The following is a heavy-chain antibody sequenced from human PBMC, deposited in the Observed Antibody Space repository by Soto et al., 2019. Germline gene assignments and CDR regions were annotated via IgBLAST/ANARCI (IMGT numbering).Heavy chain of an antibody. CDR1: GFTFSSYG. D-gene: IGHD6-19*01. CDR2: ISYDGGNK. J-gene: IGHJ4*02. CDR3: AKASRGWYRAYFNY. Sequence: PGGSLRLSCAASGFTFSSYGLNWVRQPPGKGLERVAVISYDGGNKYDADSVKGRFTISRDNSTNTLYLQMNSLRAGDTAVYYCAKASRGWYRAYFNYWGQGTLVTVSS. V-gene: IGHV3-30*18.